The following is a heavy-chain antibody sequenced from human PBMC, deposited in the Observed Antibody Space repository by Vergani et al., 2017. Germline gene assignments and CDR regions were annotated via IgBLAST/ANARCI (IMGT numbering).Heavy chain of an antibody. CDR3: ARVFWGSNSDY. Sequence: EGQLVESGGDWVQRGGSLRLSCAASGFISSSYWMSWVRQAPGKGLEWVANVNQDGSEKYYVDSVRGRFTISRDNAKNSLYLQMNSLRAEDTAVYYCARVFWGSNSDYWGQGTLVTVSS. CDR2: VNQDGSEK. V-gene: IGHV3-7*01. CDR1: GFISSSYW. J-gene: IGHJ4*02. D-gene: IGHD6-13*01.